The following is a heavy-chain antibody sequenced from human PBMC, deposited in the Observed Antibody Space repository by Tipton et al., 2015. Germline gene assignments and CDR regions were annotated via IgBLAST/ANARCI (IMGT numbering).Heavy chain of an antibody. V-gene: IGHV4-39*01. CDR1: GGSINNRTYY. CDR2: IYYSRNT. Sequence: GLVKPSETLSLICTVSGGSINNRTYYWGWIRQPPGKGLEWIGSIYYSRNTYYNPSLKSRVTISVDRSKNQFSLRLNSVTAADTAVYYCARQNFDYWGQGMLVTVSS. CDR3: ARQNFDY. J-gene: IGHJ4*02.